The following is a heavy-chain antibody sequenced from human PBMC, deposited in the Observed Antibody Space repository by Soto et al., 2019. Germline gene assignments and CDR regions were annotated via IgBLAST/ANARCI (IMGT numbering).Heavy chain of an antibody. CDR1: GGTFSSYN. Sequence: QVQLVQSGAEVKKPGSSVKVSCKASGGTFSSYNISWVRQAPGQGLEWMGRIIPILGIANYAQKFQGRVTIAADKPTSTAYRALSSLRSEDTAVYYCARDQGYWGQGTLVTFSS. CDR2: IIPILGIA. V-gene: IGHV1-69*08. J-gene: IGHJ4*02. CDR3: ARDQGY.